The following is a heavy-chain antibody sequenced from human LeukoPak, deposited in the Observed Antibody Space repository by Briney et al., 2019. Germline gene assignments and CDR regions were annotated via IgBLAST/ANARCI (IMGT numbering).Heavy chain of an antibody. CDR2: ITWNSGSI. D-gene: IGHD4-17*01. Sequence: PGGSLRLSCAASEFTFDDYAMHWVRQAPGKGLEWVSGITWNSGSIGYADSVKGRFTISRDNAKNSLYLQMNSPRAEDTALYYCAKESAYGDYFDYWGQGTLVTVSS. V-gene: IGHV3-9*01. J-gene: IGHJ4*02. CDR1: EFTFDDYA. CDR3: AKESAYGDYFDY.